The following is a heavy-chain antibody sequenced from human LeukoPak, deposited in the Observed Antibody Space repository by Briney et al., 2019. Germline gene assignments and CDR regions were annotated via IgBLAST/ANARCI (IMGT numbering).Heavy chain of an antibody. D-gene: IGHD3-10*01. J-gene: IGHJ4*02. CDR1: GYYISSGYY. CDR3: ARVWRFGFGELSPFDY. Sequence: SETLSLTCAVSGYYISSGYYWGWIRQPPGKGLEWIGSIYHSGSTYYNPSLKSRVTISVATSKNHFSLKLSSVTAADTAVYYCARVWRFGFGELSPFDYWGQGTLVTVAS. V-gene: IGHV4-38-2*01. CDR2: IYHSGST.